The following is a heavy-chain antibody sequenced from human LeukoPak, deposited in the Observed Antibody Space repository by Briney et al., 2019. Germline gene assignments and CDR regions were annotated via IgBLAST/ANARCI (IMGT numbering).Heavy chain of an antibody. CDR1: AFPFSNYA. Sequence: GGSLRLSCVASAFPFSNYAMTWVRQAPGKGPEWVSGISGSGGATYYADSVKGRFTTSRDNSKNTLYLQLSSLRAEDTAVYYCARDFYQLLQRPYYFDYWGQGTLVTVSS. CDR3: ARDFYQLLQRPYYFDY. CDR2: ISGSGGAT. J-gene: IGHJ4*02. V-gene: IGHV3-23*01. D-gene: IGHD2-2*01.